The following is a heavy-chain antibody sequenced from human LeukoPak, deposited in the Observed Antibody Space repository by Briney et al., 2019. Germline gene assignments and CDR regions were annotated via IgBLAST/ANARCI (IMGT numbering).Heavy chain of an antibody. CDR3: ARDRVSGSYSGYFDY. D-gene: IGHD1-26*01. CDR2: IIPIFGTA. Sequence: GASVKVSCKASGGTFSRYAISWVRQAPGQGLEWMGRIIPIFGTANYAQKFQGRVTITTDESTSTAYMELSSLRSEDTAVYYCARDRVSGSYSGYFDYWGQGTLVTVSS. J-gene: IGHJ4*02. CDR1: GGTFSRYA. V-gene: IGHV1-69*05.